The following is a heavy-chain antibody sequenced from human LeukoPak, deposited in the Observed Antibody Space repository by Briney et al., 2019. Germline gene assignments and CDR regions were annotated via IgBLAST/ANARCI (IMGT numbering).Heavy chain of an antibody. V-gene: IGHV4-39*07. Sequence: SETLSLTCTVSGGSISSSSYYWGWIRQPPGKGLEWIGSIYYSGSTYYNPSLKSRVTISVDTSKNQFSLKLSSVTAADTAVYYCARADSSGSPLDYWGQGTLVTVSS. CDR1: GGSISSSSYY. D-gene: IGHD3-22*01. CDR3: ARADSSGSPLDY. CDR2: IYYSGST. J-gene: IGHJ4*02.